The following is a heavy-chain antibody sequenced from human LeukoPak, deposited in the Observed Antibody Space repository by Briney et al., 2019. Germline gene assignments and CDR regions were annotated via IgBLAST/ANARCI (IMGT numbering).Heavy chain of an antibody. CDR1: GVTFSIYA. CDR2: IRGSDDNT. V-gene: IGHV3-23*01. Sequence: GGSLRLSCAASGVTFSIYAMSWVRQAPGKGLEWVSAIRGSDDNTFYADSVRGRFTISRDNSKNTLYLQMNILRAEDTAVYYCAKTVTTQAYYWYFDLWGRGTLVTVSS. J-gene: IGHJ2*01. D-gene: IGHD4-17*01. CDR3: AKTVTTQAYYWYFDL.